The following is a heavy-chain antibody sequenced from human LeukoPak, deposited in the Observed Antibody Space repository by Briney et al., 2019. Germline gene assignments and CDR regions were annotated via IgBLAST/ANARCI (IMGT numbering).Heavy chain of an antibody. CDR3: AKVPPGAMAGPNERAY. D-gene: IGHD6-19*01. V-gene: IGHV3-30*18. CDR2: ISYDGSNK. J-gene: IGHJ4*02. CDR1: GFTFSSYG. Sequence: GRSLRLSCAASGFTFSSYGMHWVRQAPGKGLEWVAVISYDGSNKYYADSVKGRFTISRDNSKNTLYLQMNSLRAEDTAVYYCAKVPPGAMAGPNERAYWGQGTLVTVSS.